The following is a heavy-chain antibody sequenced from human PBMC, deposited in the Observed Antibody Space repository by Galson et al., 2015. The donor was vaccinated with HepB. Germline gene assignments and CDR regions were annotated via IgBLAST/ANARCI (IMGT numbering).Heavy chain of an antibody. CDR3: ARQETTVGSYYYYGMDV. CDR2: ISSSSSTI. D-gene: IGHD4-23*01. J-gene: IGHJ6*02. Sequence: SLRLSCAASGFTFSSYSMNWVRQAPGKGLEWVSYISSSSSTIYYAVSVKGRFTITSDDAKNSLYLQMNSLRAEETAVYYCARQETTVGSYYYYGMDVWGQGTTVTVSS. V-gene: IGHV3-48*01. CDR1: GFTFSSYS.